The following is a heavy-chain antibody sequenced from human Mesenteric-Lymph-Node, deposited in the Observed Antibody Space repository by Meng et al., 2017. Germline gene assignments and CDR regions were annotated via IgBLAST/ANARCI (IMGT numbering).Heavy chain of an antibody. D-gene: IGHD3-10*01. CDR3: ARGRDRWYYGSGSYYQPYYYYYGMDV. V-gene: IGHV4-34*01. J-gene: IGHJ6*02. Sequence: GSLRLSCAVYGGSFIGYYWSWIRQPPGKGLEWIGEINHSGSTNYNPSLKSRVTISVDTSKNPFSLKLSSVTAADTAVYYCARGRDRWYYGSGSYYQPYYYYYGMDVWGQGTTVTVSS. CDR1: GGSFIGYY. CDR2: INHSGST.